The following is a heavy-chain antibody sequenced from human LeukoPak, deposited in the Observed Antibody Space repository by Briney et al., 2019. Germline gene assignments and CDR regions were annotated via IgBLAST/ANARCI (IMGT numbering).Heavy chain of an antibody. V-gene: IGHV4-59*01. Sequence: PSETMSLTCTVSGGYLSGWYWNWIRQPPGKGLEWIGYIDHTGSTNYKASFKGRVTISVDRSQNKMSLKVRSVTAADTAVYYCARGLGTGRDPWGQGTLVIVS. CDR3: ARGLGTGRDP. CDR1: GGYLSGWY. D-gene: IGHD3-16*01. J-gene: IGHJ5*02. CDR2: IDHTGST.